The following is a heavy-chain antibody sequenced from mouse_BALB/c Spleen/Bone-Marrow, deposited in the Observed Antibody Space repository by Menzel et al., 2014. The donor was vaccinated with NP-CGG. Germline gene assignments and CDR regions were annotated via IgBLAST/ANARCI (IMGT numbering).Heavy chain of an antibody. CDR2: IWAGGST. J-gene: IGHJ4*01. D-gene: IGHD1-1*01. Sequence: VKLMESGPGLVAPSQSLSITCTVSGFSLTSYGVHWVRQPPGKGLEWLGVIWAGGSTNYNSALMSRLSISKDNSKSQVFLKMNSLQTDDTAMYYCSRDYGSSYYAVDYWCRGPSVTVSS. V-gene: IGHV2-9*02. CDR1: GFSLTSYG. CDR3: SRDYGSSYYAVDY.